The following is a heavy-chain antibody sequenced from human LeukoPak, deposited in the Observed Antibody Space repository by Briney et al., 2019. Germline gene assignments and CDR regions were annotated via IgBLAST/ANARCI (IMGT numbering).Heavy chain of an antibody. Sequence: GGSLRLSCAASGFTFSSYAMHWVRQAPGKGLEWVSVISYDGSNKYYADSVKGRFTISRDNSKNTLYLQMNSLRAEDTAVYYCARDQGTYSSSHYPFDYWGQGTLVTVSS. V-gene: IGHV3-30-3*01. D-gene: IGHD6-13*01. CDR3: ARDQGTYSSSHYPFDY. J-gene: IGHJ4*02. CDR2: ISYDGSNK. CDR1: GFTFSSYA.